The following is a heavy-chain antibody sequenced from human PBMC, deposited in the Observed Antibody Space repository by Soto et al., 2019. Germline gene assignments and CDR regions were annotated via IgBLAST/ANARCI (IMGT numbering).Heavy chain of an antibody. CDR1: GFKFTDYY. Sequence: QVQLVESGGGLVKPGGSLRLSCAASGFKFTDYYMSWVRQAPGKGLEWLSYISGSGDVIYYADFVKGRFTISRDNAKRAVFLQMLSLRADDTALYYWARAPDCGEGSCYRHFDLWGQGTRVAVSS. CDR3: ARAPDCGEGSCYRHFDL. CDR2: ISGSGDVI. V-gene: IGHV3-11*01. D-gene: IGHD2-21*01. J-gene: IGHJ4*02.